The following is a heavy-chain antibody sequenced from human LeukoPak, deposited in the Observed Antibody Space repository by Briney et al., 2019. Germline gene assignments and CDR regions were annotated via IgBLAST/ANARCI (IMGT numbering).Heavy chain of an antibody. CDR3: ARDGAGYSYGYSWFDP. D-gene: IGHD5-18*01. CDR1: GGSISSHY. CDR2: IYYSGST. V-gene: IGHV4-59*11. Sequence: SETLSLTCTVSGGSISSHYWSWIRQPPGKGLEWIGYIYYSGSTNYNPSLKSRVTISVDTSKNQFSLKLSSVTAADTAVCYCARDGAGYSYGYSWFDPWGQGTLVTVSS. J-gene: IGHJ5*02.